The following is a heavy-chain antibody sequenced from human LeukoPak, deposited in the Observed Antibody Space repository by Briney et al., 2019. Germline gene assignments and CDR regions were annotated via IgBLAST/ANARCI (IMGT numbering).Heavy chain of an antibody. CDR2: IYYSGST. CDR1: GGSISSYY. Sequence: SETLSLTCTVSGGSISSYYWSWIRQPPGKGLEWIGYIYYSGSTNYNPSLKSRVTISVDTSKNQFSLKLSSVTAADTAVYYCARPQSGDGDIFGSYWFDPWGQGILVIVSS. V-gene: IGHV4-59*08. J-gene: IGHJ5*02. CDR3: ARPQSGDGDIFGSYWFDP. D-gene: IGHD3-3*02.